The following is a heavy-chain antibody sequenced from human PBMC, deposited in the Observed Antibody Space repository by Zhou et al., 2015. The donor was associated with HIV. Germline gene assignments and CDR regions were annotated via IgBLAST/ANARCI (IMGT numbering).Heavy chain of an antibody. D-gene: IGHD3-16*01. V-gene: IGHV1-69*01. Sequence: QVQLVQSGAEVKKPGSSVKVSCKTSGGTFSSYAISWVRQAPGQGLEWMGGYIPLFGRPQYPQKFQGRVTITADESKSTAYMDLGSLTAEDTARYFCAIHIFSDDTGSYGHHWLDPWARVPWSPSPQ. CDR3: AIHIFSDDTGSYGHHWLDP. J-gene: IGHJ5*02. CDR2: YIPLFGRP. CDR1: GGTFSSYA.